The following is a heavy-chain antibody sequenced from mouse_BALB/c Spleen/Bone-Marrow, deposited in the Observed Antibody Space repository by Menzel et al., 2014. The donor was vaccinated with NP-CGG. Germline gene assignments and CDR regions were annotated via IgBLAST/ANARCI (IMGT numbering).Heavy chain of an antibody. CDR1: GFTFSYFG. Sequence: EVQRVESGGGLVQPGGSRKLSCAASGFTFSYFGMHWVRQAPEKGLEWVAYISSGSSIIYYADTVKGRFTISRDNPKNTLFLQMTSLRSEDTAMYYCARERTGFDYWGQGTTLTVSS. CDR3: ARERTGFDY. V-gene: IGHV5-17*02. J-gene: IGHJ2*01. CDR2: ISSGSSII. D-gene: IGHD4-1*01.